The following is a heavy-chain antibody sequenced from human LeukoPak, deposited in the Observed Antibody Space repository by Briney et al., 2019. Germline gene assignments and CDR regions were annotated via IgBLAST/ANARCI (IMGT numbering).Heavy chain of an antibody. J-gene: IGHJ5*02. Sequence: GASVKVSCKVSGYTLTELSMHWVRQAPGKGLEWMGGFDPKDGETIYAQKFQGRVTMTEDTSTDTAYMELSSLRSEDTSVYYCATASDTAMVLAGDWFDPWGQGTLVTVSS. CDR2: FDPKDGET. D-gene: IGHD5-18*01. CDR1: GYTLTELS. V-gene: IGHV1-24*01. CDR3: ATASDTAMVLAGDWFDP.